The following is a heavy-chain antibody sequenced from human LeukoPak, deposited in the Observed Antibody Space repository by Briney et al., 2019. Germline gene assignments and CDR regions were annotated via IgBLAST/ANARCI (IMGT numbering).Heavy chain of an antibody. CDR3: ARDDSVGVFDY. CDR1: GFTSSSYS. J-gene: IGHJ4*02. V-gene: IGHV3-21*01. CDR2: ISSSSSYI. D-gene: IGHD2-21*01. Sequence: GGSLRLSYAASGFTSSSYSMNWVRQAPGKGLEWVSSISSSSSYIYYADSVKGRFTISRDNAKNSLYLQMNSLRAEDTAVYYCARDDSVGVFDYWGQGTLVTVSS.